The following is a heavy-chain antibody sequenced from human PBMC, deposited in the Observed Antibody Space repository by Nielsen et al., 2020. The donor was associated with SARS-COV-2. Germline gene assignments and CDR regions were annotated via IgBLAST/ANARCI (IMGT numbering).Heavy chain of an antibody. J-gene: IGHJ5*02. V-gene: IGHV4-34*01. D-gene: IGHD3-3*01. CDR2: INHSGST. Sequence: SETLSLTCAVYGGSFSGYYWSWIRQPPGKGLEWIGEINHSGSTNYNPSLKSRVTISVDTSKNQFPLKLSSVTAADTAVYYCARLGVLEWLFPNWFDPWGQGTLVTVSS. CDR1: GGSFSGYY. CDR3: ARLGVLEWLFPNWFDP.